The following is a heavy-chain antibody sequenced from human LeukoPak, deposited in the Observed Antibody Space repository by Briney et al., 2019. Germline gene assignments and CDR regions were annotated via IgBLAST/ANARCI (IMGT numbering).Heavy chain of an antibody. J-gene: IGHJ4*02. Sequence: GTSLGLSCAASGFIFSHYGMHWVRQAPGKGLEWVAVIWSDGTNRYYADSVKGRFSINRDDSQKRVFLQMDSLRAEDTAVYYCARDAQRGFDYSNSLQYWGQGALVTVSS. CDR3: ARDAQRGFDYSNSLQY. CDR1: GFIFSHYG. V-gene: IGHV3-33*01. D-gene: IGHD4-11*01. CDR2: IWSDGTNR.